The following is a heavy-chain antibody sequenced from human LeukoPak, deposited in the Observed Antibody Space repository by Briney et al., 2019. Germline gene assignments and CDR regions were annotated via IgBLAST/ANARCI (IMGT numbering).Heavy chain of an antibody. CDR2: INHSGST. CDR1: GGSISSYY. Sequence: PSETLSLTCTVSGGSISSYYWSWIRQPPGKGLEWIGEINHSGSTNYNPSLKSRVTISVDTSKNQFSLKLSSVTAADTAVYYCARSGSYPYYYYYYMDVWGKGTTVTISS. D-gene: IGHD1-26*01. CDR3: ARSGSYPYYYYYYMDV. J-gene: IGHJ6*03. V-gene: IGHV4-34*01.